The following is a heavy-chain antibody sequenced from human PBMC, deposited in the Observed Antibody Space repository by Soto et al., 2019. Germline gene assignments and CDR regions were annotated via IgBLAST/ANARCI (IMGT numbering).Heavy chain of an antibody. V-gene: IGHV3-66*01. Sequence: EVQLVESGGGLVQPGGSLRLSCAASGFTVSSNYMSWVRQAPGKGLEWVAVIYSGGSTYYADSVKGRFTISRDNSKNTLYLQMNSLRAEDTAVYYCARAARFGDLLFEYWGQGTLVTVSS. CDR2: IYSGGST. D-gene: IGHD3-10*02. J-gene: IGHJ4*02. CDR1: GFTVSSNY. CDR3: ARAARFGDLLFEY.